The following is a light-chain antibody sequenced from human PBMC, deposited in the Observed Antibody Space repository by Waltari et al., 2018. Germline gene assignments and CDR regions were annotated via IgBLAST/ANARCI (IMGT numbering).Light chain of an antibody. V-gene: IGKV1-39*01. CDR1: QSISSY. Sequence: DIQMTQSPSSLSASVGDRVTITCRASQSISSYLNWYQQKPGKAPKLLIYAASSLQSGGPSRFSGSGSGTDFTLTICSQQPEDFATYYCQQSYSTPFTFGPGTKVDIK. CDR2: AAS. J-gene: IGKJ3*01. CDR3: QQSYSTPFT.